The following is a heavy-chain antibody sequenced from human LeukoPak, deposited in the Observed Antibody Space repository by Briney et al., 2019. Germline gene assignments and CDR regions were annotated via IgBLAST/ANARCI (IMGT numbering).Heavy chain of an antibody. J-gene: IGHJ4*02. CDR1: GFTFSSYA. Sequence: PGGSLRLSCAASGFTFSSYAMHWVRQAPGKGLGWVAVISYDGSNKYYADSVKGRFTISRDNSKNTLYLQMNSLRAEDTAVYYCARDPADFWSGLDYWGQGTLVTVSS. D-gene: IGHD3-3*01. CDR3: ARDPADFWSGLDY. V-gene: IGHV3-30-3*01. CDR2: ISYDGSNK.